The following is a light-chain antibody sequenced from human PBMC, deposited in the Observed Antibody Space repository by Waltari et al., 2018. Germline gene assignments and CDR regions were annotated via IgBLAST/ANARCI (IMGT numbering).Light chain of an antibody. Sequence: QSALTQPRSVSGSPGQSVTISCTGTSSDVGNYNYVSWYQQHPGKAPKLMIYDVSKRPSGVPDGFSGSKSGNTASLSISGLQGDDEADYYCCSYAGSYTVFGGGTKLTVL. CDR1: SSDVGNYNY. CDR3: CSYAGSYTV. V-gene: IGLV2-11*01. J-gene: IGLJ2*01. CDR2: DVS.